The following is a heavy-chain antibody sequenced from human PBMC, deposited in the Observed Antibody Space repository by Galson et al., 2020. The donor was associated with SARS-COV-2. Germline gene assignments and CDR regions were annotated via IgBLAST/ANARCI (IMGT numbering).Heavy chain of an antibody. D-gene: IGHD3-22*01. CDR1: GGSISSGSYY. J-gene: IGHJ3*02. CDR2: IHSTGST. V-gene: IGHV4-61*02. CDR3: ARSHESSGNALNI. Sequence: SETLSLTCTVSGGSISSGSYYWSWIRQPAGKELEWIGRIHSTGSTNYNPSLKSRVTISVDTSKNQFSLRLSSVTAAETAVYYCARSHESSGNALNIGGQGTMFTVSS.